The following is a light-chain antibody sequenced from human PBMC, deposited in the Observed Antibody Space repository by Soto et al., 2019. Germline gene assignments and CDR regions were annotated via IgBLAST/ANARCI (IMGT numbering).Light chain of an antibody. CDR1: HGVSSY. J-gene: IGKJ1*01. CDR3: QQYYSYPRT. Sequence: IRMTQSPSSLSASTGDRVTITCRASHGVSSYLAWYQQEPGKAPKLLIYAASTLQSGVPSRFSGSGSGTDFTLTISSLQSEDSAIYYCQQYYSYPRTFGQGTKVDIK. CDR2: AAS. V-gene: IGKV1-8*01.